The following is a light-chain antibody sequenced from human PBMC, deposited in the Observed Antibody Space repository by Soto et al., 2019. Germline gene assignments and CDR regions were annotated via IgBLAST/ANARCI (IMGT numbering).Light chain of an antibody. CDR3: ATWDDSLTGPV. Sequence: QSVLTQPPSASGTPGQRVTISCSGSSSNIGSNYVYWYQQLPGTAPKLLIYRNSPRPSGVPDRFSGSKSGTSASLPISGLRSEDEADYHCATWDDSLTGPVFGGGTKLTVL. CDR1: SSNIGSNY. CDR2: RNS. V-gene: IGLV1-47*01. J-gene: IGLJ3*02.